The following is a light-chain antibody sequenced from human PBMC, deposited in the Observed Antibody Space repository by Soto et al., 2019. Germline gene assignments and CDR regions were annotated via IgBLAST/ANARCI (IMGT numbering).Light chain of an antibody. V-gene: IGKV1-5*03. CDR3: QRYNYY. J-gene: IGKJ4*01. CDR1: QTINDW. Sequence: DMQMTQSPSTLSASVGDRVTITCRANQTINDWLAWYQQKPGKAPKLLIYGAYNLQTGVPSRFSGSGSGTEFTLTISSLQPDDFATYYGQRYNYYFGGGTKVDFK. CDR2: GAY.